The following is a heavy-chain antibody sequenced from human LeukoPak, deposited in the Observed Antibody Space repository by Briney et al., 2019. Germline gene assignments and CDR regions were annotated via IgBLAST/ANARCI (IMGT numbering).Heavy chain of an antibody. Sequence: ASVKVSYKASGYTFTSYGISWVRRAPGQGLEWMGWISAYNGNTNYAQKLQGRVTMTTDTSTSTAYMELRSLRSDDTAVYYCARVELLWFGELPYYYGMDVRGQGTTVTVSS. CDR2: ISAYNGNT. D-gene: IGHD3-10*01. J-gene: IGHJ6*02. V-gene: IGHV1-18*01. CDR1: GYTFTSYG. CDR3: ARVELLWFGELPYYYGMDV.